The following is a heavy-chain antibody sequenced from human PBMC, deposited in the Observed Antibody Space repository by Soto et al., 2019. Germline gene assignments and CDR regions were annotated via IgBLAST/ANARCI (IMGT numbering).Heavy chain of an antibody. Sequence: PGGSLRLSGAASGCIDSGDSVNCVRQAPGKGLEWVSSISDDGDSTYYADSVEGRFAVSRDNSKNTLFLHMNSLGAEDTAVYYCAKSLSTADNYGLDVWGQGTSVTVSS. V-gene: IGHV3-23*01. CDR2: ISDDGDST. D-gene: IGHD2-2*01. CDR1: GCIDSGDS. CDR3: AKSLSTADNYGLDV. J-gene: IGHJ6*02.